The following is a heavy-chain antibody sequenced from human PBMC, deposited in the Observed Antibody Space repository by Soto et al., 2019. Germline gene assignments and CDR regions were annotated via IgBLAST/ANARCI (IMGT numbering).Heavy chain of an antibody. D-gene: IGHD6-19*01. V-gene: IGHV4-4*07. Sequence: SETLSLTCTVSGGSISSYYWSWIRQPAGKGLEWIGRIYTSGSTNYNPSLKSRVTMSVDTSKNQFSLKLSSVTAADTAVYYCARDANSSGWYTAFGTWGQGTMVTVSS. J-gene: IGHJ3*02. CDR3: ARDANSSGWYTAFGT. CDR2: IYTSGST. CDR1: GGSISSYY.